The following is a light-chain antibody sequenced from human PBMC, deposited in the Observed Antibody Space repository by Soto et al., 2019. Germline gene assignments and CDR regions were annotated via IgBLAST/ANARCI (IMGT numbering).Light chain of an antibody. J-gene: IGKJ2*01. V-gene: IGKV1-39*01. CDR2: AAS. CDR1: QSISSY. Sequence: DIQMTQSPSSLSASVGDRVTITCRASQSISSYLNWYQQKPGKAPKLVIYAASSLQSGVPSRFSGSGSGTDFTLTISSLQPEDFATYYCQQSYSTPQYTFGQGTKLEIK. CDR3: QQSYSTPQYT.